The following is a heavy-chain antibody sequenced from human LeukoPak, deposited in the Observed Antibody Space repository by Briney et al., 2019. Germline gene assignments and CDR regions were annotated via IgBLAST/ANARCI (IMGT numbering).Heavy chain of an antibody. D-gene: IGHD3/OR15-3a*01. CDR3: ARAPWQDWGGTNYFDY. V-gene: IGHV3-48*01. J-gene: IGHJ4*02. CDR2: ISSSSSTI. CDR1: GFTFSSYW. Sequence: GGSLRLSCAASGFTFSSYWMSWVRQAPGKGLEWISYISSSSSTIYYADSVKGRFTISRDNAKNSLYLQMNSLRAEDTAVYYWARAPWQDWGGTNYFDYGGQGTRVTVS.